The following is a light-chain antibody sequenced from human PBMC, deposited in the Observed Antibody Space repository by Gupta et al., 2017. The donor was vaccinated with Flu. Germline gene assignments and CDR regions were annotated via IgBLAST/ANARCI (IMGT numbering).Light chain of an antibody. Sequence: PSSLAASVGDRVTITCRASQNINIFVNWYQQKPGKAPNLLIYAAANLQNGAPSRFSGSGSGTDFILTISSLQPEDFATYYCEQTDSTPRTFGQGTKVEVK. V-gene: IGKV1-39*01. J-gene: IGKJ1*01. CDR2: AAA. CDR1: QNINIF. CDR3: EQTDSTPRT.